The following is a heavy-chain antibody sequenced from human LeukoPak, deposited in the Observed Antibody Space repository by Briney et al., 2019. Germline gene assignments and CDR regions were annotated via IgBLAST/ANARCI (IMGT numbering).Heavy chain of an antibody. D-gene: IGHD3-3*01. J-gene: IGHJ6*03. V-gene: IGHV1-8*03. CDR1: GYTFTSYD. CDR2: MNPNSGNT. Sequence: GASVKVSCKASGYTFTSYDINWVRQATGQGLEWMGWMNPNSGNTGYAQKFQGRVTITRNTSICTAYMELSSLRSEDTAVYYCARGEGRFLEWLPYYYYMDVWGKGTTVTVSS. CDR3: ARGEGRFLEWLPYYYYMDV.